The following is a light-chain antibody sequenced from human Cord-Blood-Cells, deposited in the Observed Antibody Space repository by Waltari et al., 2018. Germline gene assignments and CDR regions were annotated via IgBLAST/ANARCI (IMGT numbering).Light chain of an antibody. J-gene: IGLJ3*02. V-gene: IGLV2-14*01. CDR2: DVS. Sequence: TQPASVSGSPGQSITISCTGTSSDVGGYNYVSWYQQHPGKAPKLMIYDVSNWPSGVSNRFSGSKSGNTASLTISGLQAEDEADYYCSSYTSSSTLVFGGGTKLTVL. CDR3: SSYTSSSTLV. CDR1: SSDVGGYNY.